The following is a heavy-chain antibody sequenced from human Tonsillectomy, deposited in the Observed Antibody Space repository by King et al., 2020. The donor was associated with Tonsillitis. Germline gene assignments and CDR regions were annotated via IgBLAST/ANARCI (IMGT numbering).Heavy chain of an antibody. V-gene: IGHV3-66*01. CDR2: IDYGGTT. CDR1: GFTVSSNY. Sequence: VQLGESGGGFVQPGGSLRLSCAAAGFTVSSNYMNWCRQAPGKGLQWVSVIDYGGTTYYADSVKGRFTISRDNSKNTLYLQMNSLRAEDTAVYYCARDAGYSSGFYDYWGQGTLVTVSS. CDR3: ARDAGYSSGFYDY. D-gene: IGHD5-18*01. J-gene: IGHJ4*02.